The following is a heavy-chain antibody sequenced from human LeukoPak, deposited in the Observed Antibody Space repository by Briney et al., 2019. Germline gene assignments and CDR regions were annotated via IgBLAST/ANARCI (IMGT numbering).Heavy chain of an antibody. Sequence: ASVKVSCKASGYTFTGYYMHWVRQAPGQGLEWMGWINPNSGGTNYAQKFQGRVTMTRDTSISTAHMELSRLRSDDTAVYYCARSQFRTSNSGTWGFRPWGQGTLVTVTS. D-gene: IGHD6-13*01. CDR3: ARSQFRTSNSGTWGFRP. CDR2: INPNSGGT. V-gene: IGHV1-2*02. CDR1: GYTFTGYY. J-gene: IGHJ1*01.